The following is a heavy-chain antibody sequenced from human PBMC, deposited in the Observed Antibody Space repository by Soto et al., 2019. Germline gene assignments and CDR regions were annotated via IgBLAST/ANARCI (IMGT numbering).Heavy chain of an antibody. CDR1: GGTFSTYT. Sequence: QVQLVQSGAEVKKPGSSVKVSCKASGGTFSTYTVSWVRQAPGQGLEWMGGIIPIFRTANYAQKFQGRVTVPAEESTSTAYMELSSLRSEDTAVYYCARRYCISTSCHYYGMDVWGQGTTVTVSS. J-gene: IGHJ6*02. CDR3: ARRYCISTSCHYYGMDV. V-gene: IGHV1-69*12. CDR2: IIPIFRTA. D-gene: IGHD2-2*01.